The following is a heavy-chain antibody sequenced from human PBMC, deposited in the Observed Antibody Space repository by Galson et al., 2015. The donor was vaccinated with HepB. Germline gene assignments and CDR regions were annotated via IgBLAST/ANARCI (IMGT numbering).Heavy chain of an antibody. CDR2: IDTAGDR. CDR3: ARGVATGEYYFDS. Sequence: SLRLSCAASGFTFSSHDMHWVRQPTGKSLEWVSAIDTAGDRHYRGSVKGRFIISRENAKNSLYLQMNSLRAGDTAVYYCARGVATGEYYFDSWGQGTLVTVSS. J-gene: IGHJ4*02. CDR1: GFTFSSHD. V-gene: IGHV3-13*04. D-gene: IGHD5-12*01.